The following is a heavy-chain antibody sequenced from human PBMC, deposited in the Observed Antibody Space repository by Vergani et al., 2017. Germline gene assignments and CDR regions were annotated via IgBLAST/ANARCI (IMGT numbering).Heavy chain of an antibody. D-gene: IGHD3-10*01. Sequence: EVQLVESGGGLVQPGGSLRLSCAASGFTFSSYSMNWVRQAPGKGLEWVSYISSSSSTINYADSVKGRFTFSRDNAKNSLYLQMNRLRDEDTAVYYCARDQFYGSGSYKIPDWFDPWGQGTLVTVSS. J-gene: IGHJ5*02. V-gene: IGHV3-48*02. CDR2: ISSSSSTI. CDR1: GFTFSSYS. CDR3: ARDQFYGSGSYKIPDWFDP.